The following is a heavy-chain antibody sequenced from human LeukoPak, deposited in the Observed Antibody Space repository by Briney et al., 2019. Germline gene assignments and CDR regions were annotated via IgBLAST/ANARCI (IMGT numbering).Heavy chain of an antibody. CDR1: GFTFSSYG. Sequence: GGSLRLSCAASGFTFSSYGMHWVRQAPGKGLEWVAFIRYDGSNKYYADSVKGRFTISRDNSKNTLYLQMNSLRAEDTAVYYCAKDLRPSTMIVVVYFDNWGQGTLVTVSS. D-gene: IGHD3-22*01. J-gene: IGHJ4*02. V-gene: IGHV3-30*02. CDR2: IRYDGSNK. CDR3: AKDLRPSTMIVVVYFDN.